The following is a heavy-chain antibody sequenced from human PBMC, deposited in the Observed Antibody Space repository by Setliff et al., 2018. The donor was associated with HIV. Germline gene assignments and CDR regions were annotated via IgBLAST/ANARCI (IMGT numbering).Heavy chain of an antibody. CDR3: ASRESGSWYADY. CDR1: GGSINTY. D-gene: IGHD6-13*01. CDR2: INYSGRT. J-gene: IGHJ4*02. Sequence: SETLSLTCTVSGGSINTYWSWIRQPPGKGLEWIGYINYSGRTNYNPSLKSRATISLDTSKNQFPLKLTSVTAADTAVYYCASRESGSWYADYWGQGTLVTVSS. V-gene: IGHV4-59*08.